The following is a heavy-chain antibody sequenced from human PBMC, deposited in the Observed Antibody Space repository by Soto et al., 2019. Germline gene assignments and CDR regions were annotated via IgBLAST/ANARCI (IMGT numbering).Heavy chain of an antibody. D-gene: IGHD1-1*01. CDR3: ARGGGYSAQDY. Sequence: GGSLRLSCAASGFTLSGYWMHWVRQAPGKGLVWVSRINSDGSSTNYADSVKGRFTISRDNAKNTLYLQMDSLRADDTAVYFCARGGGYSAQDYWGQGTLVTVSS. CDR1: GFTLSGYW. CDR2: INSDGSST. J-gene: IGHJ4*02. V-gene: IGHV3-74*01.